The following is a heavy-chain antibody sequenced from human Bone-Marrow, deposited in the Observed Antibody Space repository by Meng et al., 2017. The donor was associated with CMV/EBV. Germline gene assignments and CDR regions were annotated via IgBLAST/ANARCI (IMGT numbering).Heavy chain of an antibody. CDR2: INPNSGGT. V-gene: IGHV1-2*02. CDR3: ARVGIAARVSDY. J-gene: IGHJ4*02. D-gene: IGHD6-6*01. Sequence: ASVKVSCKASGYTFTGYYMDWVRQAPGQGLEWMGWINPNSGGTNYAQKFQGRVTMTRDTSISTAYMELSRLRSDDTAVYYCARVGIAARVSDYCGQGTLVTVSS. CDR1: GYTFTGYY.